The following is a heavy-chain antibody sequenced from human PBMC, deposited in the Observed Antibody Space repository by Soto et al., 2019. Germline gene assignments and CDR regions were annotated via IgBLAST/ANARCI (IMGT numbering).Heavy chain of an antibody. CDR3: ARDWGYXYGYFDS. CDR1: GDSVSSNTVA. D-gene: IGHD5-18*01. V-gene: IGHV6-1*01. CDR2: TYYRSKWSK. J-gene: IGHJ4*02. Sequence: SQTLSLTCAISGDSVSSNTVARNWIRQSPSRGLEWLGRTYYRSKWSKDYAVSVKSRITINADTSRNQFSLQLNSVTPEDTAVYYCARDWGYXYGYFDSWGQGTPVTVSS.